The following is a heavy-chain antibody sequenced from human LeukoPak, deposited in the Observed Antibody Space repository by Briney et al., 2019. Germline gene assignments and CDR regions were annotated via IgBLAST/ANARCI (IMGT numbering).Heavy chain of an antibody. CDR1: RLSFSNYP. D-gene: IGHD2-8*01. V-gene: IGHV3-48*03. J-gene: IGHJ4*02. CDR2: ISSDGNTE. CDR3: ARDTVNGPFVISLGL. Sequence: GRSLSLSCAAARLSFSNYPMKWVRQAPGRGREWVSHISSDGNTESYGDVPRGRFTMSRENSKNSLFLLINNLRVEDTAVYYCARDTVNGPFVISLGLWGQGALVTVSS.